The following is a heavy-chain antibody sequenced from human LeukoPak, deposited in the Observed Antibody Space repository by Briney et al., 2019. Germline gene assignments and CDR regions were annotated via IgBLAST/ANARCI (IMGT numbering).Heavy chain of an antibody. CDR2: ISSSSSYI. V-gene: IGHV3-21*01. D-gene: IGHD2-21*02. Sequence: PGGSLRLSCAASGFTFSSYSMNWVRQAPGKGLEWVSSISSSSSYIYYADSVKGRFTISRDNAKNSLYLQMNSLRAEDTAVYYCARRWGETAAFDIWGQGTMVTVSS. J-gene: IGHJ3*02. CDR1: GFTFSSYS. CDR3: ARRWGETAAFDI.